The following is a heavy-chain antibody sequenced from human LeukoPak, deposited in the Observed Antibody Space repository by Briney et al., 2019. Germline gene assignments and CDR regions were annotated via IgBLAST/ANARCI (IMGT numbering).Heavy chain of an antibody. CDR3: AKYRGSSSWFPNYYFDY. Sequence: GGSLRLSCAASGFTFSSYAMSWVRQAPGKGLEWVSAISCSGGSTYYADSVKGRFTISRDNSKNTLYLQMNSLRAEDTAVYYCAKYRGSSSWFPNYYFDYWGQGTLVTVSS. CDR2: ISCSGGST. V-gene: IGHV3-23*01. CDR1: GFTFSSYA. D-gene: IGHD1-26*01. J-gene: IGHJ4*02.